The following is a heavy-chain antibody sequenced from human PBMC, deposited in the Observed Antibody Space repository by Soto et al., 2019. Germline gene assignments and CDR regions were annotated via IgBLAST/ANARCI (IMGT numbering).Heavy chain of an antibody. V-gene: IGHV3-21*01. CDR3: ARDPRVTGTTLY. CDR1: RFTFRSYT. J-gene: IGHJ4*02. D-gene: IGHD1-7*01. Sequence: GGYLIHSCAASRFTFRSYTMNWVRQAPGKGLEWVSSISSSSSYIYYADSVKGRFTISRDNAKNSLYLQMNSLRAEDTAVYYCARDPRVTGTTLYWGQGTLVTVSS. CDR2: ISSSSSYI.